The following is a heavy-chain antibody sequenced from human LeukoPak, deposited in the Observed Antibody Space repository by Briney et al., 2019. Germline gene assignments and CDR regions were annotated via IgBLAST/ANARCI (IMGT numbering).Heavy chain of an antibody. CDR2: INPNSGGT. J-gene: IGHJ6*02. V-gene: IGHV1-2*02. Sequence: ASVKVSCKASGYTFTGYYMHWVRQAPGQGLEWMGWINPNSGGTNYAQKFQGRVTMTRDTSISTAYMELSRLRSDDTAVYYRARLRYFDWLRPSYYYYGMDVWGQGTTVTVSS. D-gene: IGHD3-9*01. CDR1: GYTFTGYY. CDR3: ARLRYFDWLRPSYYYYGMDV.